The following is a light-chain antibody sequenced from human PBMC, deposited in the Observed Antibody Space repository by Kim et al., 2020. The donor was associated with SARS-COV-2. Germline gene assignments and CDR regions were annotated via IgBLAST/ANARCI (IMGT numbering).Light chain of an antibody. CDR3: QQYNDWPLT. CDR1: QSIGTH. CDR2: HAF. J-gene: IGKJ4*01. V-gene: IGKV3D-15*01. Sequence: SLAPVERATTSCAASQSIGTHLAWYHQKPGQAPRLLIYHAFTRATGIPARISGSGSWTEFTLTISSLQSEDFAVYYCQQYNDWPLTFGGGTKVEI.